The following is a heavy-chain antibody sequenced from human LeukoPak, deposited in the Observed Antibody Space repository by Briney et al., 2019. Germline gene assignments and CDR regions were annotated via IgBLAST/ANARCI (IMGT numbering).Heavy chain of an antibody. J-gene: IGHJ5*02. V-gene: IGHV4-39*07. CDR2: IYYSGST. D-gene: IGHD6-13*01. CDR3: ARRIAAAAVNNWFDP. Sequence: SETLSLTCTVSGGSISSSSYYWGWIRQPPGKGLEWIGSIYYSGSTYYNPSLKSRVTISVDTSKNQFSLKLSSVTAADTAVYYCARRIAAAAVNNWFDPWGQGTLVTVSS. CDR1: GGSISSSSYY.